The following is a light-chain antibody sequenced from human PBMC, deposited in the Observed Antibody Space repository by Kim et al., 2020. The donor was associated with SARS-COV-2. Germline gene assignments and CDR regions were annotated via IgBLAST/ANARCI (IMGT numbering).Light chain of an antibody. CDR1: KLGDKY. Sequence: LSPGKTASITCSGDKLGDKYACWYKQKPGQSPVLVIYQDSKRPSGIPERFSGSNSGNTATLTISGTQAMDEADYYCQAWDSSSVVFGGGTQLTVL. CDR3: QAWDSSSVV. J-gene: IGLJ2*01. CDR2: QDS. V-gene: IGLV3-1*01.